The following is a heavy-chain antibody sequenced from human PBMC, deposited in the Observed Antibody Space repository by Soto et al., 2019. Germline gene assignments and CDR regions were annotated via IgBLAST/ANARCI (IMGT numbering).Heavy chain of an antibody. CDR1: GGSMSSYK. D-gene: IGHD1-7*01. J-gene: IGHJ4*02. CDR2: IYYSGST. CDR3: ARHGRTGTSNY. V-gene: IGHV4-59*08. Sequence: SGTMSLTCTVSGGSMSSYKGRWIPPPPGKGLEWLRYIYYSGSTNYNPSLKSRVTISVDTSKNQFSLKLSSVTAADTAVYYCARHGRTGTSNYWGQGTLVTVSS.